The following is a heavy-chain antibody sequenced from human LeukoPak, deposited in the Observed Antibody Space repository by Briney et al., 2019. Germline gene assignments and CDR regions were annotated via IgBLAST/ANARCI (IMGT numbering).Heavy chain of an antibody. Sequence: GASVKVSCKASGGTFSSYAISWVRQAPGQGLEWMGGIIPIFGTANYAQKFQGRVTITTDESTSTAYMELSSLRSEDTAVYYCARACSPYYDFWSGYAYWGQGTLVTVSS. CDR1: GGTFSSYA. J-gene: IGHJ4*02. V-gene: IGHV1-69*05. CDR3: ARACSPYYDFWSGYAY. D-gene: IGHD3-3*01. CDR2: IIPIFGTA.